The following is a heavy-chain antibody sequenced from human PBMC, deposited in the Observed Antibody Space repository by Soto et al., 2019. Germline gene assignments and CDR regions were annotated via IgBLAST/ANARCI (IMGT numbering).Heavy chain of an antibody. CDR3: ARTSRYGDYGRGDDAFDI. D-gene: IGHD4-17*01. CDR1: GGSISSGGYY. J-gene: IGHJ3*02. V-gene: IGHV4-61*08. CDR2: IYYSGST. Sequence: SETLSLTCTVSGGSISSGGYYWSWIRQHPGKGLEWIGYIYYSGSTNYNPSLKSRVTISVDTSKNQFSLKLSSVTAADTAVYYCARTSRYGDYGRGDDAFDIWGQGTMVTVSS.